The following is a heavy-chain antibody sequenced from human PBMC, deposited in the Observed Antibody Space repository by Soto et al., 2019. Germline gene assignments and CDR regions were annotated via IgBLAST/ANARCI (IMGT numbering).Heavy chain of an antibody. J-gene: IGHJ6*02. V-gene: IGHV1-69*13. CDR1: GGTFSSYA. CDR3: ARVERITIFGGGSLISHPLGMDV. CDR2: IIPIFGTA. D-gene: IGHD3-3*01. Sequence: SVKVSCKASGGTFSSYAISWVRQAPGQGLEWMGGIIPIFGTANYAQKFQGRVTITADESTSTAYMELSSLRSEDTAVYYCARVERITIFGGGSLISHPLGMDVWGQGTTVTVSS.